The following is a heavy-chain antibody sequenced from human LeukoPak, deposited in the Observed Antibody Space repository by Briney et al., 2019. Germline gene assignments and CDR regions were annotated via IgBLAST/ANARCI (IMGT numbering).Heavy chain of an antibody. CDR2: IYYSGST. V-gene: IGHV4-39*01. D-gene: IGHD1-26*01. CDR1: GGSISSSSYY. Sequence: SETLSLTCTVSGGSISSSSYYWGWIRQPPGKGLEWIGTIYYSGSTYYNPSLKSRVTISVDTSKYQFSLKLSSVTAADTAVYYRARQGSGNYLSPVNYWGQGTLVTVSS. J-gene: IGHJ4*02. CDR3: ARQGSGNYLSPVNY.